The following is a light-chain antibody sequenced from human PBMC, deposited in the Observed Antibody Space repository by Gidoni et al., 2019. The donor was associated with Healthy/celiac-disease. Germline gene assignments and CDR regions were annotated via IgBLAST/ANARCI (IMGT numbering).Light chain of an antibody. Sequence: DIQMTQSPSSLSASVGDRVTITCQASQDISNYLNWYQQKPGKAPKLLIYDASNLEIGVPSRFSGSGSGTDFTFTISSLQPEDIATYYCQQYDNPVTFGGGTKVEIK. V-gene: IGKV1-33*01. CDR3: QQYDNPVT. J-gene: IGKJ4*01. CDR2: DAS. CDR1: QDISNY.